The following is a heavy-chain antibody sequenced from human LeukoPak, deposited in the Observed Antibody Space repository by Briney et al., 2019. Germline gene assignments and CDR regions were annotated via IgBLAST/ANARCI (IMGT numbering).Heavy chain of an antibody. D-gene: IGHD4/OR15-4a*01. J-gene: IGHJ4*02. V-gene: IGHV3-21*01. CDR1: GFTFSSYS. CDR2: ISSSSSYI. Sequence: GGSLRLSCAASGFTFSSYSMNWVRQAPGKGLEWVSSISSSSSYIYYADSVKGRFTISRDNAKNSLYLQMSSLRAEDTAVYYCARDSSYGSNFDHFDYWGQGTLVTVSS. CDR3: ARDSSYGSNFDHFDY.